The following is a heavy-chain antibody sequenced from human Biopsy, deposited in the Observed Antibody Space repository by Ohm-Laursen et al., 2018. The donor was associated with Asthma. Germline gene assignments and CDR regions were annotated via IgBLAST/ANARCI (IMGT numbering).Heavy chain of an antibody. J-gene: IGHJ3*02. CDR3: ARTYYGFLTGQVSDVFGM. Sequence: ASVKVSCKASGYTFINYAIHWVRQAPGQRLEWMGGIYASNGNPKYSQKFQGRVTISRDTSASTAYMDLSSLRSEDTAVYYCARTYYGFLTGQVSDVFGMWGQGTIVTLSS. CDR2: IYASNGNP. D-gene: IGHD3-9*01. V-gene: IGHV1-3*01. CDR1: GYTFINYA.